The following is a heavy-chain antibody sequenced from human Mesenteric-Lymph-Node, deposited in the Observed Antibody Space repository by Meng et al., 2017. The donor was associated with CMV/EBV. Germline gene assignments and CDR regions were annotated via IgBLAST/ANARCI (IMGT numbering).Heavy chain of an antibody. D-gene: IGHD2-15*01. V-gene: IGHV6-1*01. CDR3: ARVAAYCSGGSCYQNWFDP. CDR2: TYFRSKWYY. CDR1: SSSA. Sequence: SSSAWNWIRQSPSRGLEWLGRTYFRSKWYYDYAVSVKSRIPINPDTSKNQFSLQLNSVTPEDTAVYYCARVAAYCSGGSCYQNWFDPWGQGTLVTVSS. J-gene: IGHJ5*02.